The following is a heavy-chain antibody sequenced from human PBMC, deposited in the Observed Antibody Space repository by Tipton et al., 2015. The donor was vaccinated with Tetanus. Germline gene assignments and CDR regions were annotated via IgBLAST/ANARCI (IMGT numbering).Heavy chain of an antibody. Sequence: SLRLSCAASGFTFSSYAMSWVRQAPGKGLEWVSAISGSGGSTYYADSVKGRFTISRDNSKNTLYLQMNGLRAEDTAVYYCAKEQYYDFWSGYYVLDYWGQGTLVTVSS. D-gene: IGHD3-3*01. CDR3: AKEQYYDFWSGYYVLDY. CDR1: GFTFSSYA. J-gene: IGHJ4*02. CDR2: ISGSGGST. V-gene: IGHV3-23*01.